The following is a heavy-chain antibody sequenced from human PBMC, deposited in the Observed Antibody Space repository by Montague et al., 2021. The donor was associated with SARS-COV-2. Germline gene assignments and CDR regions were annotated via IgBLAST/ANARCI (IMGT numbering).Heavy chain of an antibody. J-gene: IGHJ5*01. Sequence: SETLSLTCPVPSPATATRSYDADLMSPRPDNGHQLIACAVYSLNTYYNPSLKSRVTISVDTSKNQFSLKVRSVTAADTAVYYCARHRGSGSSWFDSWGQGALVTVSS. V-gene: IGHV4-39*01. CDR1: SPATATRSYD. CDR2: AVYSLNT. CDR3: ARHRGSGSSWFDS. D-gene: IGHD6-13*01.